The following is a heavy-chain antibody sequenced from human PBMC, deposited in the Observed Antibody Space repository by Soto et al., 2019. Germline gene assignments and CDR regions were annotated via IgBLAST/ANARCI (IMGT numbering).Heavy chain of an antibody. J-gene: IGHJ6*02. V-gene: IGHV4-34*01. D-gene: IGHD4-17*01. CDR2: INHSGST. CDR1: GGSFSGYY. CDR3: ARLKTNYGMDV. Sequence: QVQLQQWGAGLLKPSETLSLTCAVYGGSFSGYYWNWIRQPPGKGLEWIGEINHSGSTNYNPSLKRRVTVSVDTSKNQCSLKLSSVTAADTAVYYCARLKTNYGMDVWGQGTTVTVSS.